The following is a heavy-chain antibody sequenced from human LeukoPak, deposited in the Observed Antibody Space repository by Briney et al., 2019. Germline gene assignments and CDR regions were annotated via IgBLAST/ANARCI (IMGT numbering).Heavy chain of an antibody. Sequence: ASVKVSCKASGYTFTGYYMHWVRQAPGQGLEWMGWINPNSGGTNYAQKFQGRVTMTTDTSISTAYMELSRLRSDDTAVYYCASRMRGAFAQPPKRDDAFDIWGQGTMVTVSS. CDR3: ASRMRGAFAQPPKRDDAFDI. J-gene: IGHJ3*02. CDR2: INPNSGGT. CDR1: GYTFTGYY. V-gene: IGHV1-2*02. D-gene: IGHD3-16*01.